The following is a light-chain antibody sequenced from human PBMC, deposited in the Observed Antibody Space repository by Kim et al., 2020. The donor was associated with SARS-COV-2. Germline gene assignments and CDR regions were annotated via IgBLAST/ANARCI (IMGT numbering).Light chain of an antibody. CDR1: QSVSSNY. CDR3: QQYGSSPRT. J-gene: IGKJ1*01. Sequence: SPGERATRSCRASQSVSSNYLAWYQQKPGQAPRLLIYGASTRATGIPDRFSGSGSGTDFTLTISRLEPEDFAVYYCQQYGSSPRTFGQGTKVDIK. CDR2: GAS. V-gene: IGKV3-20*01.